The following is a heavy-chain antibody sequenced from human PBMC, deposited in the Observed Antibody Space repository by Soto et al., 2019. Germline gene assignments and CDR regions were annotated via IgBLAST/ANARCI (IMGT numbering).Heavy chain of an antibody. CDR1: GFTFSSYG. D-gene: IGHD3-3*01. V-gene: IGHV3-33*01. Sequence: PGGSLRLSCAASGFTFSSYGMHWVRQAPGKGLEWVAVIWYDGSNKYYADSVKGRFTISRDNSKNTLYLQMNSLRAEDTAVYYCARQGGITIFGVVTNFDYWGQGTLVTVSS. CDR3: ARQGGITIFGVVTNFDY. CDR2: IWYDGSNK. J-gene: IGHJ4*02.